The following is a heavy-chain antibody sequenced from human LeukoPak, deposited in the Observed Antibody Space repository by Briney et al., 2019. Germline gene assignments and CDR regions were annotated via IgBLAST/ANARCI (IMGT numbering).Heavy chain of an antibody. D-gene: IGHD6-13*01. CDR1: VYICTCYW. J-gene: IGHJ1*01. CDR2: IDPSDFNT. V-gene: IGHV5-10-1*01. CDR3: AIPAGSSSRDFQH. Sequence: GESLKICCECSVYICTCYWISGVRQMPGKGLEWMGGIDPSDFNTNYSPSFQGHVTISADKYSSTAYLQWNSLKASDTDMYYCAIPAGSSSRDFQHWGQGTLVTVSS.